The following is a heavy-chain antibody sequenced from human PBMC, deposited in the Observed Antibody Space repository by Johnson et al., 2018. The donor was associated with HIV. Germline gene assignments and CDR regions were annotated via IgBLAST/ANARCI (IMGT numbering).Heavy chain of an antibody. V-gene: IGHV3-23*04. D-gene: IGHD3-22*01. CDR2: ISGSGGST. J-gene: IGHJ3*02. CDR1: GFTFDDYG. Sequence: VQLVESGGGVVRPGGSLRLSCAASGFTFDDYGMSWVRQASGKGLEWVSAISGSGGSTYYADSVKGRFTISRDNSKNTLYLQMNSLRAEDTAVYYCARPYDSSGGGAFDIWGQGTMVTVSS. CDR3: ARPYDSSGGGAFDI.